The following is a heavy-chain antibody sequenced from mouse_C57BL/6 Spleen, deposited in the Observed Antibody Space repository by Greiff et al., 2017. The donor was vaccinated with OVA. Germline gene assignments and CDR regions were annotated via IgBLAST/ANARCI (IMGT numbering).Heavy chain of an antibody. CDR2: IWSDGST. J-gene: IGHJ4*01. CDR3: ARHSYYDYDGLYAMDY. V-gene: IGHV2-6-1*01. Sequence: QVQLKESGPGLVAPSQSLSITCTVSGFSLTSYGVHWVRQPPGKGLEWLVVIWSDGSTPYNSALKSRLSISKDNSKSQVFLKMNSLQTDDTAMYYCARHSYYDYDGLYAMDYWGQGTSVTVSS. D-gene: IGHD2-4*01. CDR1: GFSLTSYG.